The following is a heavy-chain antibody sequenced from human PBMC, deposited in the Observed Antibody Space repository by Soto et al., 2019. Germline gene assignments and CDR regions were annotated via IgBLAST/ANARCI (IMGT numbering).Heavy chain of an antibody. Sequence: QVQLVQSGAEVKKPGASVKVSCKPSGYTFSSYDINWVRQATGQGLEWMGWLNPNSGDTGYAQKFQGRVTLTRNNSINTAYIELSSLTSDDTAVYYCATSGGGWYLYWAQGTLVTVSS. J-gene: IGHJ4*02. D-gene: IGHD6-19*01. CDR2: LNPNSGDT. CDR3: ATSGGGWYLY. CDR1: GYTFSSYD. V-gene: IGHV1-8*01.